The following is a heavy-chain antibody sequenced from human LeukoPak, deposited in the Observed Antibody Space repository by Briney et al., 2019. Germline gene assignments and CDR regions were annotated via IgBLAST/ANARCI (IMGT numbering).Heavy chain of an antibody. CDR3: AKERQTGDYFTSDY. D-gene: IGHD4-17*01. V-gene: IGHV3-23*01. Sequence: GGSLRLSCTASGFTFSSYTMTWVRQAPGKGLKWVSTITTGDGNTYYAGSVKGRFTISRDNSENTLYLQMNSLTVDDTAVYFCAKERQTGDYFTSDYWGQGTLVTVSS. J-gene: IGHJ4*02. CDR1: GFTFSSYT. CDR2: ITTGDGNT.